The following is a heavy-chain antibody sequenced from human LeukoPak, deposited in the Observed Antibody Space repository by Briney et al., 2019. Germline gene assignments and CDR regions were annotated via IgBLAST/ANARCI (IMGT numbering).Heavy chain of an antibody. D-gene: IGHD3-10*01. CDR2: INPTGTRT. J-gene: IGHJ5*02. CDR3: ARDNSVGDIAWWFDP. CDR1: GYTFINNW. V-gene: IGHV1-46*01. Sequence: ASVKVSCKASGYTFINNWMHWVRQAPGQGLEWIGLINPTGTRTGYAQKFQGRVTMTRDMSMSTDYMELSSLRSEDTAIYYSARDNSVGDIAWWFDPWGQGTLVTVST.